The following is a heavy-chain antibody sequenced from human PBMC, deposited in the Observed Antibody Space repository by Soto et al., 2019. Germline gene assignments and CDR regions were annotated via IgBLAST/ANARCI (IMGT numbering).Heavy chain of an antibody. J-gene: IGHJ4*02. CDR1: GGSISSGGYY. CDR2: IYYSGST. CDR3: ARDYGLRLGELSFGY. V-gene: IGHV4-31*03. D-gene: IGHD3-16*02. Sequence: QVQLQESGPGLVKPSQTLSLTCTVSGGSISSGGYYWSWIRQHPGKGLEWIGYIYYSGSTYYNPSLKSRVTISVDTSKNQFSLKLSSVIAADTAVYYCARDYGLRLGELSFGYWGQGTLVTVSS.